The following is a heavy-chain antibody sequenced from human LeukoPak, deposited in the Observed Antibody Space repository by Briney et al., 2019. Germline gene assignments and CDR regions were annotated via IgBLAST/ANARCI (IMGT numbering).Heavy chain of an antibody. V-gene: IGHV3-7*03. D-gene: IGHD2-2*01. Sequence: GGSLRLSCAASGFTFSSYWMSWVRQAPGKGLEWVANIKQDGSEKYYVDSVKGRFTISRDNSKNTLYLQMNSLRVEDTAVYYCARVEEYCSSTSCHNWFDPWGQGTLVTVSS. CDR1: GFTFSSYW. J-gene: IGHJ5*02. CDR2: IKQDGSEK. CDR3: ARVEEYCSSTSCHNWFDP.